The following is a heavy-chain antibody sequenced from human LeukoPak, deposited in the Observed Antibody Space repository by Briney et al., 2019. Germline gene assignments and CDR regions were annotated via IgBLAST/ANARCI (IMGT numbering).Heavy chain of an antibody. V-gene: IGHV3-30*18. Sequence: GGSLRLSCAASGFTFSSYGTQGVRQAPGKGLEWVAVISYDGSNKYFADSVKGRFTISRDNSKNTLYLQMNSLRAEDTAVYYCAKDSGIAVAGTLRAFDIWGQGTMVTVSS. J-gene: IGHJ3*02. CDR3: AKDSGIAVAGTLRAFDI. CDR1: GFTFSSYG. CDR2: ISYDGSNK. D-gene: IGHD6-19*01.